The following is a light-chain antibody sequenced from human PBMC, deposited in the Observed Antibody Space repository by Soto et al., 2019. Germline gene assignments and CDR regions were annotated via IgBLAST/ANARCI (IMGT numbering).Light chain of an antibody. V-gene: IGKV1-5*03. Sequence: DIQMTQSPSTLSASVGDGVTITCRASQRISSWLAWYQQKPGKAPKLLIYKASTLKSGVPSRFSGSGSGTEFTLTIRSLQPDDFATYYCQHYNSYSEAFGQGTKVDIK. CDR1: QRISSW. CDR2: KAS. CDR3: QHYNSYSEA. J-gene: IGKJ1*01.